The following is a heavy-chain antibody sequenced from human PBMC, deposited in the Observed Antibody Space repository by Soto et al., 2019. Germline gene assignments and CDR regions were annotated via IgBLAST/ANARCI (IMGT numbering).Heavy chain of an antibody. CDR1: GYTFTSYD. CDR3: ARGDDIAAAGTYYYGMDV. CDR2: MNPNSGNT. Sequence: QVQLVQSGAEVKKPGASVKVSCKASGYTFTSYDINWVRQATGQGLEWMGWMNPNSGNTGYAQKFQGRVTMTRNTSISTAYMELSRLRSEDTAVYYCARGDDIAAAGTYYYGMDVWGQGTTVTVSS. D-gene: IGHD6-13*01. V-gene: IGHV1-8*01. J-gene: IGHJ6*02.